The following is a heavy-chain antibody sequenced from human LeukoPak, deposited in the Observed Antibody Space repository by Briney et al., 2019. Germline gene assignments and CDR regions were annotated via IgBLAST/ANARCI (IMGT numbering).Heavy chain of an antibody. CDR3: ARDKAGTMVRGVINGMDV. D-gene: IGHD3-10*01. V-gene: IGHV4-38-2*02. Sequence: PSETLFLTCIVSGYSISNDYYWGWIRQPPGKGLEWIGSIFHSGSTYYNPSLKSRVTMSVDTSKSQFSLRPRSVTAADTAVYYCARDKAGTMVRGVINGMDVWGQGTTVTVSS. CDR2: IFHSGST. J-gene: IGHJ6*02. CDR1: GYSISNDYY.